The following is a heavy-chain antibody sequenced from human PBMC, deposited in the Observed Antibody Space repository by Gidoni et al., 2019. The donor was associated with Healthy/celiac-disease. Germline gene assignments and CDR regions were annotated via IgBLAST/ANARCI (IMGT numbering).Heavy chain of an antibody. CDR1: GYPFTGYY. V-gene: IGHV1-2*02. D-gene: IGHD2-15*01. Sequence: QVQLVQSGAEAKTPGASVTVSCKASGYPFTGYYMPWVRQAPGQGLEWMGWINPNSGGTNYAQKFQGRVTMTRDTSISTAYMELSRLRADDTAVYYCARGGRAYGGNPNGGDYWGQGTLVTVSS. J-gene: IGHJ4*02. CDR3: ARGGRAYGGNPNGGDY. CDR2: INPNSGGT.